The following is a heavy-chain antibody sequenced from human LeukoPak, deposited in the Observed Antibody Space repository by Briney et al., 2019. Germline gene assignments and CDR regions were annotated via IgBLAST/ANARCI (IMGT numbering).Heavy chain of an antibody. J-gene: IGHJ4*02. D-gene: IGHD3-16*01. CDR3: AKDITFRGVAGQFDC. CDR2: ISGDGGST. V-gene: IGHV3-43*02. CDR1: GFTFDDYA. Sequence: GGSLRLSCAASGFTFDDYAMHWVRQAPGKGLEWVSLISGDGGSTYYADSVKGRFTISRDNSKNSLYLQMNSLRTEDTALYYCAKDITFRGVAGQFDCWGQGTLVTVSS.